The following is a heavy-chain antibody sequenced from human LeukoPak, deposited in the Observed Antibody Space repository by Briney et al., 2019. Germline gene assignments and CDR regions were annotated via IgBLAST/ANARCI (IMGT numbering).Heavy chain of an antibody. CDR3: AKDKYSSSLSEFDY. D-gene: IGHD6-13*01. CDR1: GFSFDEHA. Sequence: PGGSLRLSCAASGFSFDEHAMHWVRQAPGKGLEWVSGISWNSNSIGYADSVKGRFTISRDNAKNSLYLQMNSLTSEDTALYYCAKDKYSSSLSEFDYWGQGTLVTVSS. V-gene: IGHV3-9*01. CDR2: ISWNSNSI. J-gene: IGHJ4*02.